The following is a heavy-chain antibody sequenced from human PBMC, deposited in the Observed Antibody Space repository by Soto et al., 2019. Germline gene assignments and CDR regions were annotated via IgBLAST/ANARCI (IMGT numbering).Heavy chain of an antibody. Sequence: EVQLVESGGGLVQPGGSLELSCAASGFTFSASAMHWVRQASGKGLEWVGRIRSNGRTAYAASMQGRFTISRDDSKKTAYLQLNSLKADDTADYYCARLDCSGGSCYPYYFEHWGQGAMVTVSA. D-gene: IGHD2-15*01. CDR1: GFTFSASA. V-gene: IGHV3-73*02. CDR2: IRSNGRT. CDR3: ARLDCSGGSCYPYYFEH. J-gene: IGHJ4*02.